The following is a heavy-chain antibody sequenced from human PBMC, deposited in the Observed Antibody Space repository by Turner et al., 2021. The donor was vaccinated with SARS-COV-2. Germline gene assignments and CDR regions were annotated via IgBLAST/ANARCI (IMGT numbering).Heavy chain of an antibody. V-gene: IGHV4-39*01. CDR1: GDSLSGSVHY. CDR3: ARQAETAEIPDAYFDH. D-gene: IGHD2-21*01. J-gene: IGHJ4*02. CDR2: IYFTGSA. Sequence: QLQLQESGPGLVKRSGTLSLTCTVSGDSLSGSVHYWAWIRQPPGQGLEWVGNIYFTGSANYNPSLRRRATILVDTSKNQFSLTLTSVTAADTAVYICARQAETAEIPDAYFDHWGQGTLLPVSS.